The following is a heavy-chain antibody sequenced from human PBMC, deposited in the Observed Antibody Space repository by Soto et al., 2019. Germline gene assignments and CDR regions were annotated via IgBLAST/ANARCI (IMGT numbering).Heavy chain of an antibody. Sequence: QVQLQQWGAGLLKPSETLSLNCAVNGGSLSHYYWSWIRQPPGKGLEWIGEIKGDGSTNYSPSLRGRATISSDTSNNPFSLRLYAVTAADTGVYYCARGQEGVVATHWDQGTLVTVSS. CDR2: IKGDGST. CDR1: GGSLSHYY. CDR3: ARGQEGVVATH. J-gene: IGHJ4*02. V-gene: IGHV4-34*01. D-gene: IGHD5-12*01.